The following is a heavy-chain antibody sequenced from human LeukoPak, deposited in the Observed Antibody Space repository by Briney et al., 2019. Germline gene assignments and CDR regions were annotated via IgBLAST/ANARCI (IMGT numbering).Heavy chain of an antibody. CDR3: ARRPGYDFWSGGPLYYFDY. V-gene: IGHV1-69*01. D-gene: IGHD3-3*01. Sequence: PGGSLRLSCAASGFTFSSYAISWVRQAPGQGLEWMGGIIPIFGTANYAQKFQGRVTITADESTSTAYMELSSLRSEDTAVYYCARRPGYDFWSGGPLYYFDYWGQGTLVTVSS. CDR1: GFTFSSYA. CDR2: IIPIFGTA. J-gene: IGHJ4*02.